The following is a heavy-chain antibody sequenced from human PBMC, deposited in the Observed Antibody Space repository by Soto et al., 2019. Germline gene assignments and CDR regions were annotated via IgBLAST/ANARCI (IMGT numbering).Heavy chain of an antibody. CDR1: GFTFSSYA. V-gene: IGHV3-23*01. D-gene: IGHD4-4*01. J-gene: IGHJ4*02. Sequence: GGSLRLSCAASGFTFSSYAMSWVRQSPGKGLEWVSAISGSGGSTYYADSVKGRFTISRDNSKNTLYLQMNSLRAEDTAVYYCAKDGRRDGYSWDYWGQGTLVTVSS. CDR3: AKDGRRDGYSWDY. CDR2: ISGSGGST.